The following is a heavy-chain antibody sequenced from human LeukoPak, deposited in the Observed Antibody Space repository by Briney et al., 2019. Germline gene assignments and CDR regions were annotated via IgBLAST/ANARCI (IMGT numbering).Heavy chain of an antibody. J-gene: IGHJ3*02. D-gene: IGHD3-22*01. Sequence: SETLSLTCTVSGGSISSYYWSWIRQPPGKGLEWIGYIYYSGSTNYNPSRKSRVTISVDTSKNQFSLKLSSVTAADTAVYYCAAQVVVITGLGAFDIWGQGTMVSVSS. CDR1: GGSISSYY. CDR2: IYYSGST. V-gene: IGHV4-59*01. CDR3: AAQVVVITGLGAFDI.